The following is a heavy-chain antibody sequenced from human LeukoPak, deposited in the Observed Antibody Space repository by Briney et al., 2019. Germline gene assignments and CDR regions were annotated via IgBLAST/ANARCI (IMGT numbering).Heavy chain of an antibody. CDR2: IIPIFGTA. CDR1: GGTFCNYA. CDR3: ARAATIVATISYYFDY. V-gene: IGHV1-69*13. J-gene: IGHJ4*02. D-gene: IGHD5-12*01. Sequence: ASVKVSCRSSGGTFCNYAISWVRQAPGQGLEWMGGIIPIFGTANYAQKFQGRVTITADESTSTAYMELSSLRSVDTAVYYCARAATIVATISYYFDYWGQGTLVTVSS.